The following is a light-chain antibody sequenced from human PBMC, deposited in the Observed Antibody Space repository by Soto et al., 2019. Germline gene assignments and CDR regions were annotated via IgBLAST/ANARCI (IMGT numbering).Light chain of an antibody. V-gene: IGKV3-15*01. CDR2: GAS. CDR1: QSVSSN. CDR3: EQRRISVT. Sequence: EVVMTQSPATLSVSPGEIATLSCRASQSVSSNLAWYQQKPGQAPRLLIYGASTRATGIQASFSGSGSGTEFTLTISSVEPEDFAVYYCEQRRISVTCGQGTRLEI. J-gene: IGKJ5*01.